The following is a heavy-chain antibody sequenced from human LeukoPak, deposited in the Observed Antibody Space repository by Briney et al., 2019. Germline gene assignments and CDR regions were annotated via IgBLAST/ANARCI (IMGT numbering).Heavy chain of an antibody. CDR2: IYHSGST. D-gene: IGHD1-14*01. V-gene: IGHV4-38-2*02. J-gene: IGHJ4*02. CDR3: ARGTGIPYFDY. CDR1: GYSISSGYY. Sequence: PSETLSLTCTVSGYSISSGYYWGWIRQPPGNGLEWIGSIYHSGSTYYNPSLKSRVTISVDTSKNQFSLKLSSVTAADTAVYYCARGTGIPYFDYWGQGTLVTVSS.